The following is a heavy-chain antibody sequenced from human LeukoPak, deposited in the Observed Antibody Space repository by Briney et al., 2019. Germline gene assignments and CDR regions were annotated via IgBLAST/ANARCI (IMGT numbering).Heavy chain of an antibody. CDR1: GFTFSSYG. CDR3: AKDGDIVVVPAASYYFDY. D-gene: IGHD2-2*01. CDR2: IWYDGSNK. Sequence: GGSLRLSCAASGFTFSSYGMHWVRQAPGKGLEWVAVIWYDGSNKYYADSVKGRFTISGDNSKNTLYLQMNSLRAEDTAVYYCAKDGDIVVVPAASYYFDYWGQGTLVTVSS. V-gene: IGHV3-33*06. J-gene: IGHJ4*02.